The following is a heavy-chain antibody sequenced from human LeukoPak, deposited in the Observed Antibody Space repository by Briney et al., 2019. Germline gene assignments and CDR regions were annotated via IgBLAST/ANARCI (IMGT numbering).Heavy chain of an antibody. Sequence: ASVIVSFKASGYTFTGKFIHWVRQAPGRGLEWMGWIDPNSGGTDYAQKFQGRVTMTRDTSIATAYMDLSRLISDDTAVYYCARDREGLDYFDIWGQGTLVTVSS. CDR2: IDPNSGGT. CDR1: GYTFTGKF. V-gene: IGHV1-2*02. CDR3: ARDREGLDYFDI. D-gene: IGHD3/OR15-3a*01. J-gene: IGHJ4*02.